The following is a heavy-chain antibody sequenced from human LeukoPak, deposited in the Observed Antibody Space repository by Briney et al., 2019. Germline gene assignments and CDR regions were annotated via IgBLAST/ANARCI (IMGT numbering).Heavy chain of an antibody. Sequence: ASVKVSCKASGYTFTGYYMHWVRQAPGQGLEWMGWINPNSGGTNYAQQFQGRVTMTRDTSISPAYMELSRLRSDDTAVYYCAREVVVVPAAFDYWGQGTLVTVSS. V-gene: IGHV1-2*02. CDR3: AREVVVVPAAFDY. CDR1: GYTFTGYY. CDR2: INPNSGGT. D-gene: IGHD2-2*01. J-gene: IGHJ4*02.